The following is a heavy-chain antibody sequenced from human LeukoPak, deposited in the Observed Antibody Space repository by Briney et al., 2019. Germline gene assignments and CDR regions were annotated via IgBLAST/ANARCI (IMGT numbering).Heavy chain of an antibody. CDR3: ARDDRRDGYKQEFDY. CDR2: IGVSSTSI. D-gene: IGHD5-24*01. V-gene: IGHV3-48*04. J-gene: IGHJ4*02. Sequence: GGSLRLSCAASGFTFSSYSMNWVRQAPGKGLEGLSYIGVSSTSIFYADSVKGRFTISRDNAKKSLYLQMNSLRAEDTAVYYCARDDRRDGYKQEFDYWGQGTLVTVSS. CDR1: GFTFSSYS.